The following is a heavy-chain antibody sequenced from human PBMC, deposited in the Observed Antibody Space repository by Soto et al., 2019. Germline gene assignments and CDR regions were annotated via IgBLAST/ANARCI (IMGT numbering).Heavy chain of an antibody. CDR1: GGSISSGGYY. CDR3: ARDFGGSGWYDY. Sequence: SETLSLTCTVSGGSISSGGYYWSWIRQHPGKGLEWIGYIYYSGSTYYNPSLKSRVTISVDTSKNQFSLKLSSVTAADTAVYYCARDFGGSGWYDYWGQGTLVTVSS. V-gene: IGHV4-31*03. CDR2: IYYSGST. J-gene: IGHJ4*02. D-gene: IGHD6-19*01.